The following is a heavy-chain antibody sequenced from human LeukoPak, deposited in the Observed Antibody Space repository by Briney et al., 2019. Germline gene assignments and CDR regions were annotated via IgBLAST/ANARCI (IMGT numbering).Heavy chain of an antibody. V-gene: IGHV3-7*01. J-gene: IGHJ4*02. Sequence: PGGSLRLSCAASGFTFSSYWMTWVRQAPGKGLEWVANIRQDGNEQYYMDSVKGRFTISRDNAKNSLFLQMNSLRAEDTAVCYCARAPYSGGWYLMYWGQGTLVTVSS. CDR2: IRQDGNEQ. CDR1: GFTFSSYW. CDR3: ARAPYSGGWYLMY. D-gene: IGHD6-19*01.